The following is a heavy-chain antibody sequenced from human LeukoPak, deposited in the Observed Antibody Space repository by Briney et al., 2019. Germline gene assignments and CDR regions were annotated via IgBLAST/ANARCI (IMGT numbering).Heavy chain of an antibody. V-gene: IGHV1-2*02. CDR3: ARDLDYDSSGYLLNY. J-gene: IGHJ4*02. D-gene: IGHD3-22*01. CDR1: GYTFTVYY. CDR2: INPNSGGT. Sequence: ASVKVSCKASGYTFTVYYMHWVRQAPGQGREWMGWINPNSGGTNYAQKFQGRVTMTRDTSISTAYMELSRLRSDDTAVYYCARDLDYDSSGYLLNYWGQGTLVTVSS.